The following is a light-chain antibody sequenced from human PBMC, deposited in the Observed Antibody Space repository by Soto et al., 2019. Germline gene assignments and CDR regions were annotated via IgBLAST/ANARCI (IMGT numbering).Light chain of an antibody. CDR2: EGS. V-gene: IGLV2-23*03. J-gene: IGLJ1*01. CDR3: CSFAGSNTFV. CDR1: SSDVGSYNL. Sequence: QSVLTQRASVSGSPGQSITLSCTGTSSDVGSYNLVSWYQQHPGKAPKLMIYEGSKRPSGVSNRFSGSKSGNTASLTISGLQAEDEADYYCCSFAGSNTFVFGTGTKVTVL.